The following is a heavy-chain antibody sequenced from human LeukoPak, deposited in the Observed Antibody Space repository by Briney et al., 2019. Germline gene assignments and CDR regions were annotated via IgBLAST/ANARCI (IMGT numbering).Heavy chain of an antibody. Sequence: PSETLSLTCTVSGGSISSYYWNWIRQPPGKGLEWMGYIYNSGSTNNHPSLKSRVTIPVDTSKKQFSLKLSSVTAADTAVYYCARETPDGSGSYPFDYWGQGILVTVSS. J-gene: IGHJ4*02. CDR1: GGSISSYY. D-gene: IGHD3-10*01. V-gene: IGHV4-59*01. CDR2: IYNSGST. CDR3: ARETPDGSGSYPFDY.